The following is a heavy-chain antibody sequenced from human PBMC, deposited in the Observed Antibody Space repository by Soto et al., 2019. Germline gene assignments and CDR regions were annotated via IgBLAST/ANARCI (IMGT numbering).Heavy chain of an antibody. CDR1: GFTFDDYG. Sequence: EVQLVESGGGVVRPGGSLRLSCAASGFTFDDYGMSWVRQAPGKGLEWVSGINWNGGSTGYADSVKGRFTISRDNAKNSLYLQMNSLSAEDTALYYCARVVNFDWLLYPFDYWGQGTLVTVSS. CDR2: INWNGGST. D-gene: IGHD3-9*01. V-gene: IGHV3-20*04. J-gene: IGHJ4*02. CDR3: ARVVNFDWLLYPFDY.